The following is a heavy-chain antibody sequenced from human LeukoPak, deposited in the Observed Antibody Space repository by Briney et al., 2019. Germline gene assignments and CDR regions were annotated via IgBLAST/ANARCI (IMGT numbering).Heavy chain of an antibody. J-gene: IGHJ4*02. CDR1: GFTFSSYE. CDR2: ISSSGRTF. Sequence: GGSLRLSCAASGFTFSSYEMNWVRQAPGKGLEWVSYISSSGRTFYYADSVKGRFTISRDNGKNSLYLQMNSLRVEDTAVYYCARDSRGSSWFFDYWGQGALVTVTS. CDR3: ARDSRGSSWFFDY. V-gene: IGHV3-48*03. D-gene: IGHD6-13*01.